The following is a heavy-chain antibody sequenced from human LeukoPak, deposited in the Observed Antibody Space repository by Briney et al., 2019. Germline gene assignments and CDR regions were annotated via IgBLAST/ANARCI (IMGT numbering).Heavy chain of an antibody. CDR2: ISSSGSTI. Sequence: SGGSLRLSCAASGFTFSSYEMNWVRQAPGKGLEWVSYISSSGSTIYYADSVKGRFTISRDNAKNSLYLQMNSLRAEDTGVYYCAGSGWQVYLDYWGQGALVTVSS. D-gene: IGHD6-19*01. J-gene: IGHJ4*02. CDR1: GFTFSSYE. V-gene: IGHV3-48*03. CDR3: AGSGWQVYLDY.